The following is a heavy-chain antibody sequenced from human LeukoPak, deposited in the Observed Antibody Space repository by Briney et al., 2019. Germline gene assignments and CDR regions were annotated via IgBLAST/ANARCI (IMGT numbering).Heavy chain of an antibody. V-gene: IGHV3-48*03. Sequence: QPGGSLRLSCAASGFTFSSYEMNWVRQAPGKGLEWVSYISSSGSTIYYADSVKGRFTISRDNAKNSLYLQMNNLRAEDTAVYYCAREPRMVVHFDYWGQGTLVTVSS. J-gene: IGHJ4*02. CDR2: ISSSGSTI. CDR1: GFTFSSYE. D-gene: IGHD2-15*01. CDR3: AREPRMVVHFDY.